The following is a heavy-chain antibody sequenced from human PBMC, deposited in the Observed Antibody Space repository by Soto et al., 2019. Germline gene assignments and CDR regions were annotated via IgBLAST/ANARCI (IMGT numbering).Heavy chain of an antibody. CDR3: ARDGHIVVVTAIRPNAFDI. Sequence: QPGGSLRLSCAASGFTFSSYWMSWVRQAPGKGLEWVANIKQDGSEKYYVDSVKGRFTISRDNAKNSLYLQMNSLRAEDTAVYYCARDGHIVVVTAIRPNAFDIWGQGTMVTVSS. V-gene: IGHV3-7*05. J-gene: IGHJ3*02. CDR1: GFTFSSYW. D-gene: IGHD2-21*02. CDR2: IKQDGSEK.